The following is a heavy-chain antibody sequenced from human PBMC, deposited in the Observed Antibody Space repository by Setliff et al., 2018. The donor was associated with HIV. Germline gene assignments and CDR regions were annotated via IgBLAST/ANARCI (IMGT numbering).Heavy chain of an antibody. V-gene: IGHV3-21*01. CDR1: GFTFSSYS. J-gene: IGHJ5*02. CDR3: ARDAFTMVRGVIGWFDP. CDR2: ISSSSSYI. Sequence: PGESLKISCAASGFTFSSYSMNWVRQAPGKGLEWVSSISSSSSYIYYADSVKGRFTISRDNAKNSLYLQMNSLRAEDTAVYYCARDAFTMVRGVIGWFDPWGQGTLVTVSS. D-gene: IGHD3-10*01.